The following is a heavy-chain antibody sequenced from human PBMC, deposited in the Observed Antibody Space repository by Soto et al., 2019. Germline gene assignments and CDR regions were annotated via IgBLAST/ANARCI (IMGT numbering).Heavy chain of an antibody. CDR3: ARHMYSSEYFVKRFAP. J-gene: IGHJ5*02. V-gene: IGHV3-30-3*01. D-gene: IGHD6-19*01. CDR1: GFSFSSYA. CDR2: ISHDGSNK. Sequence: QVRLVESGGGVVQPGRSLRLSCTASGFSFSSYAMYWFRQPPGKGLEWVAVISHDGSNKHYADSVKGRVTVSRDNSNQSLILQLNRLGGEDRAMKYCARHMYSSEYFVKRFAPWGEGTLVTVSS.